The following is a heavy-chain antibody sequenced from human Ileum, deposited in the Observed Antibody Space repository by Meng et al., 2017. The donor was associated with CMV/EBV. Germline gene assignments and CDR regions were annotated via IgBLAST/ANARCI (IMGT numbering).Heavy chain of an antibody. D-gene: IGHD3-3*01. Sequence: GESLKISCAASGFSIANFGVRWVRQAPGEGLEWVATIAPSGSGGSTYYADSVKGRFTISRDNSKNTLYLQMNSLRAEDTAVYYCAKGRSPFWSGFNWFDPWGQGTLVTVSS. J-gene: IGHJ5*02. V-gene: IGHV3-23*01. CDR1: GFSIANFG. CDR2: IAPSGSGGST. CDR3: AKGRSPFWSGFNWFDP.